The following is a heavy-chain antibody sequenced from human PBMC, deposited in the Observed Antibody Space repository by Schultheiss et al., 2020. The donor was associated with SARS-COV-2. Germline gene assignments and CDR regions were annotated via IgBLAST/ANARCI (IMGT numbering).Heavy chain of an antibody. J-gene: IGHJ4*02. CDR3: ATGVRYFDWLLLDTQFDY. CDR2: IYSCGST. D-gene: IGHD3-9*01. CDR1: GFTVSSNY. V-gene: IGHV3-66*03. Sequence: GGSLRLSCAASGFTVSSNYMSWVRQAPGKGLEWVSVIYSCGSTYYADSVKGRFTISRDNSKNTLYLQMNSLRAEDTAVYYCATGVRYFDWLLLDTQFDYWGQGTLVTVSS.